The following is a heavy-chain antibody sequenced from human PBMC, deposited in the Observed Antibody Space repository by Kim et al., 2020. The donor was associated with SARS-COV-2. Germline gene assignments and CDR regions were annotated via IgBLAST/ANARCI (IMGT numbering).Heavy chain of an antibody. Sequence: SETLSLTCAVYGGSFSGYYWSWIRQPPGKGLEWIGEINHSGSTNYNPSLKSRVTISVDTSKNQFSLKLSSVTAADTAVYYCARGHSWGFDPWGQGTLVTVSS. J-gene: IGHJ5*02. CDR3: ARGHSWGFDP. V-gene: IGHV4-34*01. D-gene: IGHD3-16*01. CDR1: GGSFSGYY. CDR2: INHSGST.